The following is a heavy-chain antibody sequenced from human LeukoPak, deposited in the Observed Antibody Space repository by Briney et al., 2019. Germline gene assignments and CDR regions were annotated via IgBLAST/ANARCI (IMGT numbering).Heavy chain of an antibody. CDR2: IYYSGST. CDR1: GGSISSSSYY. V-gene: IGHV4-39*01. J-gene: IGHJ3*02. Sequence: PSETLSLTCTVSGGSISSSSYYWGWIRQPPGKGLEWIGSIYYSGSTYYNPSLKSRVTISVDTSKNQFSLKLSSVTAADTAVYYCARHNFDGPDYSNYGDAFDIWGQGTMVTVSS. CDR3: ARHNFDGPDYSNYGDAFDI. D-gene: IGHD4-11*01.